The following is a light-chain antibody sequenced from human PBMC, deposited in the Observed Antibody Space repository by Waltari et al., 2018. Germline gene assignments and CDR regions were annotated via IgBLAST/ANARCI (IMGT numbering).Light chain of an antibody. V-gene: IGLV2-14*01. CDR3: SSYTASSAPGV. Sequence: QPALTQPAPVSGSPGPSTTTSCPATDSAVGANEFRSCYQQHPGQAPHPISDEVSNRPSGISNRFSASKAGNPASLAISELQAEDEADYYCSSYTASSAPGVFGTGTRVTVL. J-gene: IGLJ1*01. CDR2: EVS. CDR1: DSAVGANEF.